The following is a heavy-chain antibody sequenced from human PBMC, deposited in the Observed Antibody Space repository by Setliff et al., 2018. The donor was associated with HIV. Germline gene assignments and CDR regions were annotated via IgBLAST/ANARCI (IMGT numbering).Heavy chain of an antibody. Sequence: GGSLRLSCAASGFTFGSYSMNWVRQAPGKGLESVSYISSSSSTIYYADSVKGRFTISRDNAKNSLYLQMNSLRAEDTAVYYCARGRGSSAWYGGFDYWGQGTLVTVSS. J-gene: IGHJ4*02. CDR1: GFTFGSYS. D-gene: IGHD6-19*01. V-gene: IGHV3-48*01. CDR2: ISSSSSTI. CDR3: ARGRGSSAWYGGFDY.